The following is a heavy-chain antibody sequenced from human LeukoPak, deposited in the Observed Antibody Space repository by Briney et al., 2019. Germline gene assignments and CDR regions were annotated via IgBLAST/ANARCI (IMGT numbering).Heavy chain of an antibody. J-gene: IGHJ4*02. CDR3: ARDYFGTQIDY. D-gene: IGHD3-9*01. CDR1: GFTVSSNC. Sequence: GGSLRLSRAASGFTVSSNCMSWVRQAPGKGLEWVSVIYSGGSTYYADSVKGRFTISRDDSKNTLYLQMNSLRAEDTAVYYCARDYFGTQIDYWGQGTLVTVSS. CDR2: IYSGGST. V-gene: IGHV3-66*01.